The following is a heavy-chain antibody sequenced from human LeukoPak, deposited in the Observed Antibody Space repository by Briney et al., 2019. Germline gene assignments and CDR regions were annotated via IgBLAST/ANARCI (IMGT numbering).Heavy chain of an antibody. CDR2: ISSSSEYR. CDR3: AKVRWNYYFDY. D-gene: IGHD4-23*01. Sequence: PGGSLRLSCTASGFTFSDYSMNWVRQAPGKGLEWVSGISSSSEYRHYADSLKGRFTISRDNAKNSLYLQINSLRAEDTAVYYCAKVRWNYYFDYWGHGILVTVSS. CDR1: GFTFSDYS. J-gene: IGHJ4*01. V-gene: IGHV3-21*01.